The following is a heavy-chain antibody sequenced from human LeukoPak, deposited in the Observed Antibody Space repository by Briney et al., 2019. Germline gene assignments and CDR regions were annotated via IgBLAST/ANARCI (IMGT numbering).Heavy chain of an antibody. D-gene: IGHD3-22*01. Sequence: PSETLSLTCTVSGGSISSGGYYWSWIRQHPGKGLEWIGYIYYSGSTYYNPSLKSRVTISVDTSKNQFSLKLSSVTAADTAVYYCARVPYDSSGYYAPYFDYWGQGTLVTVSS. J-gene: IGHJ4*02. CDR3: ARVPYDSSGYYAPYFDY. CDR2: IYYSGST. V-gene: IGHV4-31*03. CDR1: GGSISSGGYY.